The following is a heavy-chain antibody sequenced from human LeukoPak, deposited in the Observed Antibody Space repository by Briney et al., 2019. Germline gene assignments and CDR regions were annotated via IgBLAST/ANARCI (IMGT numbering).Heavy chain of an antibody. CDR1: GFTFSNAW. J-gene: IGHJ4*02. CDR3: TTPPY. V-gene: IGHV3-15*01. Sequence: PGGSLRLSCAASGFTFSNAWMNWVRQAPGKGLEWVGRVKTKTVGGTTDYAAPVKCIFTISRDDSKNTLYLQMDRLKTEDTAVYYCTTPPYWGQGTLVTVSS. CDR2: VKTKTVGGTT.